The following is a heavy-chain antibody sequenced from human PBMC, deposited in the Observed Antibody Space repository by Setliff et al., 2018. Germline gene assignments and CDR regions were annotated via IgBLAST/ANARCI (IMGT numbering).Heavy chain of an antibody. D-gene: IGHD2-8*01. CDR1: GFTFSSYA. CDR2: ISGSAGSI. J-gene: IGHJ4*01. CDR3: VKGTNVVMVYTGFDH. V-gene: IGHV3-23*01. Sequence: PGGSLRLSCAASGFTFSSYAMTWVRQAPGKGLEWVSGISGSAGSIHLADSVKGRFTISRDNSKNTLFLQMSSLRAADTAVYYCVKGTNVVMVYTGFDHWGQGTLVTVSS.